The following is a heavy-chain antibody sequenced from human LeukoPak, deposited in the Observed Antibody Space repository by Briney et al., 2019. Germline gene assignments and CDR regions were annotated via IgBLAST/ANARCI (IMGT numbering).Heavy chain of an antibody. CDR2: IYSADSDT. J-gene: IGHJ4*02. Sequence: GDSLKISCKGSGYSFTNYWIGWVRQMPGKGLEWMGIIYSADSDTRYSPSFQGQVTFSADKSISTTYLQWSSLKASDTAMYYCARLPGYCTGGSCYFDYWGQGTLVTVSS. D-gene: IGHD2-15*01. CDR3: ARLPGYCTGGSCYFDY. V-gene: IGHV5-51*01. CDR1: GYSFTNYW.